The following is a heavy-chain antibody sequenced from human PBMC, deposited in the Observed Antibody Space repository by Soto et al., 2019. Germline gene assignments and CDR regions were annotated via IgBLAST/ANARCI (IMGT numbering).Heavy chain of an antibody. V-gene: IGHV3-48*03. CDR2: VSHSGNTR. CDR1: GYSFSYYD. CDR3: AREGRYQGAFDF. D-gene: IGHD2-2*01. Sequence: GGSLRLSCVASGYSFSYYDINWVRQAPGKGLEWVAYVSHSGNTRSYADSVKGRFTISRDNAKNSVYLQMTSLRVDDMALYYCAREGRYQGAFDFWGQGALVTVSS. J-gene: IGHJ4*02.